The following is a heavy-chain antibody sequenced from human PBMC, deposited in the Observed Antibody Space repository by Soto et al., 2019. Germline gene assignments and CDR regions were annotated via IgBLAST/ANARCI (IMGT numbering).Heavy chain of an antibody. D-gene: IGHD1-26*01. V-gene: IGHV3-53*01. CDR2: LYTGTDT. Sequence: GGSLRLSCAASGFTVSSSYLTWVRQAPGKGLEWVAILYTGTDTVYADSVKGRFTISRDSSKNTLYLQMHSLRAEDTAMYCARSRYTGTYSGRFLDYWGQGSLVTVSS. J-gene: IGHJ4*02. CDR3: ARSRYTGTYSGRFLDY. CDR1: GFTVSSSY.